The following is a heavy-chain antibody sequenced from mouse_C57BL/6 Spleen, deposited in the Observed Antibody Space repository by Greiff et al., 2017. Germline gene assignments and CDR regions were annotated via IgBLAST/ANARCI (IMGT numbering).Heavy chain of an antibody. CDR3: ARQLRLGGFAY. CDR1: GYTFTSYW. CDR2: IDPSDSET. V-gene: IGHV1-52*01. J-gene: IGHJ3*01. D-gene: IGHD3-2*02. Sequence: QVQLQQPGAELVRPGSSVKLSCKASGYTFTSYWMHWVKQRPIQGLEWIGNIDPSDSETHYNQKFKDKATLTVDKSSSTAYMQLSSLTSEDSAVYYCARQLRLGGFAYWGQGTLVTVSA.